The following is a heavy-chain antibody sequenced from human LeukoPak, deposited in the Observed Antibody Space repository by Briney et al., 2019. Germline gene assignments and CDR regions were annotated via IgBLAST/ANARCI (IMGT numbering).Heavy chain of an antibody. CDR3: ARDRDYSNTERGFDY. V-gene: IGHV1-2*02. CDR2: INPNSGET. J-gene: IGHJ4*02. Sequence: EASVKDSCKTSGYTFTDYYIHWVRHAPGQGREWMVWINPNSGETNSAQKFQGRVTMTGDTSISTAYMELRRVTSDDTAVYYCARDRDYSNTERGFDYWGQGTLVTVSS. CDR1: GYTFTDYY. D-gene: IGHD4-11*01.